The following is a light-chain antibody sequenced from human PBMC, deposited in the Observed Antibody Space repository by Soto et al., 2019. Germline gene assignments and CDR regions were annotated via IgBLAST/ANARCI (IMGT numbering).Light chain of an antibody. CDR1: DSVSTSY. V-gene: IGKV3-20*01. J-gene: IGKJ4*01. Sequence: IVLTQSPGTLSLSPGERATLSCRASDSVSTSYLAWYQQRSGQPPRLLIYGTSTRATGIPGRFSGSGSGTDFTLTISRLEPEDSAVYFCQQWGNSPRVTFGGGTKVEI. CDR2: GTS. CDR3: QQWGNSPRVT.